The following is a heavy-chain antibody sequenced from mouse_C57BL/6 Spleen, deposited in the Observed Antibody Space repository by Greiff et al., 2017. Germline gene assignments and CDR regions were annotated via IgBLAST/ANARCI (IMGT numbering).Heavy chain of an antibody. D-gene: IGHD2-12*01. CDR3: TRSYYSPHFDY. Sequence: VKLQESGAELVRPGASVTLSCKASGYTFTDYEMHWVKQTPVHGLEWIGAIDPETGGTAYNQKFKGKAILTADKSSSTAYMELRSLTSEDSAVYYCTRSYYSPHFDYWGQGTTLTVSS. CDR2: IDPETGGT. V-gene: IGHV1-15*01. J-gene: IGHJ2*01. CDR1: GYTFTDYE.